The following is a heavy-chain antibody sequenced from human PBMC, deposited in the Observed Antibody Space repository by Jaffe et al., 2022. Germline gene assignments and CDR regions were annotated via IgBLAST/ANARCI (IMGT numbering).Heavy chain of an antibody. V-gene: IGHV3-23*01. Sequence: EVQLLESGGGLVQPGGSLRLSCAASGFTFNIYAMSWVRQAAGEGLEWVSAISAGATNTYYIGSVQGRFTISRDDAKNTLHLQMNSLRAEDTAVYYCAKESFNRGGFVTIDNWGQGALVTVSS. CDR2: ISAGATNT. D-gene: IGHD2-15*01. J-gene: IGHJ4*02. CDR1: GFTFNIYA. CDR3: AKESFNRGGFVTIDN.